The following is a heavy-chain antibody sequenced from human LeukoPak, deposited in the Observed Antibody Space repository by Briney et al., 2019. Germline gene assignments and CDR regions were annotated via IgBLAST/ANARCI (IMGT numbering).Heavy chain of an antibody. J-gene: IGHJ6*03. D-gene: IGHD3-22*01. Sequence: SVKVSCKASGGTFSSYAISWVRQAPGQGLEWMGGITPIFGTANYAQKFQGRVTITADESTSTAYMELSSLRSEDTAVYYCARGATYYYDSSGAYYYYYYYMDVWGKGTTVTVSS. CDR2: ITPIFGTA. V-gene: IGHV1-69*13. CDR1: GGTFSSYA. CDR3: ARGATYYYDSSGAYYYYYYYMDV.